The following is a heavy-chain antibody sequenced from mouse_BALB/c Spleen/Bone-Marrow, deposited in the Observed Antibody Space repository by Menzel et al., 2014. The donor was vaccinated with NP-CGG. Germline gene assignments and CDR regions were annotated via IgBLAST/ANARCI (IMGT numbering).Heavy chain of an antibody. V-gene: IGHV2-9*02. CDR3: ARERGLGRFAY. Sequence: VQLQQSGPGLVAPSQSLSITCTVSGFSLTSYGVHWVRQPPGKGLEWLGVIWAGGSTNYNSALMSRLSISKDNSKSQVFLKMNSLQTDDTAMYYCARERGLGRFAYWGQGTLVTVSA. CDR1: GFSLTSYG. J-gene: IGHJ3*01. D-gene: IGHD4-1*01. CDR2: IWAGGST.